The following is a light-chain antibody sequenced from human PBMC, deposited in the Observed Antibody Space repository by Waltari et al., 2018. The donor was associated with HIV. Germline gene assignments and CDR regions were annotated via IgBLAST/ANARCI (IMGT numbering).Light chain of an antibody. Sequence: SYELTQPPSVYASPGQQASINCPGDKWGATYACWYQQKPVQSPVLVIYQDSKRPSGIPERFSGSNSGNTATLTISGTQAMDEADYYCQAWDSSTGVFGTGTKVTVL. CDR3: QAWDSSTGV. J-gene: IGLJ1*01. V-gene: IGLV3-1*01. CDR2: QDS. CDR1: KWGATY.